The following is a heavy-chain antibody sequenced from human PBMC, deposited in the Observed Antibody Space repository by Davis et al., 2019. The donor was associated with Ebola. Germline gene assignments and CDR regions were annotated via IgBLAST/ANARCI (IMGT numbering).Heavy chain of an antibody. CDR2: IYHSGST. CDR3: ARRTGYSSSWYVSRLWDY. CDR1: GGSISSSNW. V-gene: IGHV4-4*02. Sequence: MPSETLSLTCAVSGGSISSSNWWSWVRQPPGKDLEWIGEIYHSGSTNYNPSLKSRVTISVDTSKNQFSLKLSSVTAADTAVYYCARRTGYSSSWYVSRLWDYWGQGTLVTVSS. J-gene: IGHJ4*02. D-gene: IGHD6-13*01.